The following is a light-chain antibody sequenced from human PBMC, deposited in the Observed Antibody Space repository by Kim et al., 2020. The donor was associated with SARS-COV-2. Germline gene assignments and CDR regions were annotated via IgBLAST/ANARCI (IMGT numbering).Light chain of an antibody. V-gene: IGKV1-27*01. J-gene: IGKJ1*01. CDR1: RDIANS. Sequence: ASVGDRLTTTCRASRDIANSLAWYQQKPGKGPKVLIYAASTLQSGVPSRFSGGGSGTEFTLTIGSLQTEDVATYYCQKYNSAPWTFGPGTKVEIK. CDR2: AAS. CDR3: QKYNSAPWT.